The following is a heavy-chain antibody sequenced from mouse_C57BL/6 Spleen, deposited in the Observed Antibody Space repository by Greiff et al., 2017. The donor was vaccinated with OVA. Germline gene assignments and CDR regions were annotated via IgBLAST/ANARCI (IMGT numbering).Heavy chain of an antibody. CDR1: GYTFTDYY. V-gene: IGHV1-26*01. D-gene: IGHD1-1*01. Sequence: EVQLQQSGPELVKPGASVKISCKASGYTFTDYYMNWVKQSHGKSLEWIGDINPNNGGTSYNQKFKGKATLTVDQSSSKDYMELRSLTSEDSAVYDCARVSYYGSSPWYFDVWGKGTTGTVAS. CDR2: INPNNGGT. J-gene: IGHJ1*03. CDR3: ARVSYYGSSPWYFDV.